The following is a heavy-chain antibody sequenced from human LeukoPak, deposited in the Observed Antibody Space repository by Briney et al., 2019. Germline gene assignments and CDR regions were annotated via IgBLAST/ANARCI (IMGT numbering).Heavy chain of an antibody. Sequence: GGSLRLSCAASGFTFSSYWMSWVRRAPGKGLEWIANINQNGNEKNYLDSMKGRLTISRDNANNLVFLQMNSLRIEDTAVYYCAGGPGFLIDCWGHGTLVTVSS. D-gene: IGHD3-3*01. J-gene: IGHJ4*01. CDR3: AGGPGFLIDC. V-gene: IGHV3-7*01. CDR1: GFTFSSYW. CDR2: INQNGNEK.